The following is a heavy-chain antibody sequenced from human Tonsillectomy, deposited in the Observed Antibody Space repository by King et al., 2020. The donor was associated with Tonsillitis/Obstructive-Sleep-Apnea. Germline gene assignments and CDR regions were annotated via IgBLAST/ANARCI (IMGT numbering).Heavy chain of an antibody. J-gene: IGHJ6*03. CDR1: GDSVSSNSAA. D-gene: IGHD6-19*01. V-gene: IGHV6-1*01. CDR2: TYYRSKWYN. CDR3: ARGLEQWLVLDGYYYYYMDV. Sequence: VQLPQAGPGLVKPSQTLSLNCALSGDSVSSNSAAWNWIRQSPSRGLEWLGRTYYRSKWYNDYAASVKSRITINPDTSKNQFSLQLNSVTPDDTAVYYCARGLEQWLVLDGYYYYYMDVWDKGTTVTVSS.